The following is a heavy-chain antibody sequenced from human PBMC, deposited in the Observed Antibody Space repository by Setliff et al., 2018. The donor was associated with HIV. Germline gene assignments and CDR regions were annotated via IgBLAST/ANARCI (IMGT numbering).Heavy chain of an antibody. Sequence: GGSLRLSCAASGFTFSDYYMGWIRQAPGKGLEWVSYISGRSSDPNYADSVKGRFTISRDNSKNTLYLQMNSLRAEDTAVYYCAKDRYYDSSGSPFDYWGQGTLVTVSS. CDR2: ISGRSSDP. CDR1: GFTFSDYY. D-gene: IGHD3-22*01. V-gene: IGHV3-11*06. J-gene: IGHJ4*02. CDR3: AKDRYYDSSGSPFDY.